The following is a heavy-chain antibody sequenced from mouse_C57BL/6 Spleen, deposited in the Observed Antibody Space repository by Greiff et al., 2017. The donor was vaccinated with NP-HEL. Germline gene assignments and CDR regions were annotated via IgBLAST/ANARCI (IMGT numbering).Heavy chain of an antibody. Sequence: VQLQQSGPELVKPGASVKISCKASGYSFTGYYMNWVKQSPEKSLEWIGEINPSTGGTTYNQKFKAKATLTVDKSSSTAYMQLKSLTSEDSAVYYCAMYDGYYDYYAMDYWGQGTSVTVSS. J-gene: IGHJ4*01. CDR1: GYSFTGYY. CDR2: INPSTGGT. CDR3: AMYDGYYDYYAMDY. D-gene: IGHD2-3*01. V-gene: IGHV1-42*01.